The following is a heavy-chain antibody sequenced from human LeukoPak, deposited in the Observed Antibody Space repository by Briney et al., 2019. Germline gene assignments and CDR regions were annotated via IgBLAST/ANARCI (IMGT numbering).Heavy chain of an antibody. J-gene: IGHJ3*02. V-gene: IGHV3-30*02. Sequence: GGSLRLSCAASGFIFSDYGMHWVRQIPGKGLEWVAFIENDESNKYYTDPVKGRFTISRDNSKNTLHLQMSSLRAEDTAVYYCAKDGAFDIWGQGTMVTVSS. CDR3: AKDGAFDI. CDR1: GFIFSDYG. CDR2: IENDESNK.